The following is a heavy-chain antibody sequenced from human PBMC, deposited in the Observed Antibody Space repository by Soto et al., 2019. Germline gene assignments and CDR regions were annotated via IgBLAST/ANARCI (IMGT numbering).Heavy chain of an antibody. J-gene: IGHJ4*02. CDR3: ARGPVVYYGSCGYYSDH. D-gene: IGHD3-22*01. CDR1: GFTFSSYS. V-gene: IGHV3-48*02. Sequence: EVQLVESGGGLVQPGGSLRLSCAASGFTFSSYSMNWVRQAPGKGLEWVSYISSSSSTIYYADSVKGRFTISRDNAKNSLYLQMNRLGEEDTAVYYRARGPVVYYGSCGYYSDHWGQGTLVTVSS. CDR2: ISSSSSTI.